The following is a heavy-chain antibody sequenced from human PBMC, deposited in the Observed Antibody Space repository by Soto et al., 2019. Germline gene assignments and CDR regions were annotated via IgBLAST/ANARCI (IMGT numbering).Heavy chain of an antibody. D-gene: IGHD2-15*01. J-gene: IGHJ6*02. Sequence: QVQLVQSGAEVKKSGASVKVSCKASGYSFTSYGISWVRQAPGQGLEWMGWISAYNGNTKNAQKLQGRVTMTTDTSTSTAYMELRSLRSDDTAVYYCARGGYCSGGSCYSTDYYYGMDVWGQGTTVTVSS. CDR1: GYSFTSYG. CDR3: ARGGYCSGGSCYSTDYYYGMDV. V-gene: IGHV1-18*01. CDR2: ISAYNGNT.